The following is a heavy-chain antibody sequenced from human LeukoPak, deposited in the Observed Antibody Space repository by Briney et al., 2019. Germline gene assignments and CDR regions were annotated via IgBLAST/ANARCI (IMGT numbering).Heavy chain of an antibody. V-gene: IGHV3-53*01. CDR1: GFTVSSNY. D-gene: IGHD4-11*01. Sequence: PGRSLRLSCAASGFTVSSNYMSWVRQAPGKGLEWVSVIYSGGSTYYADSVKGRFTISRDNSKNTLYLQMNSLRVEDTAVYYCASRATVTTDRFWFDPWGQGTLVTVSS. CDR3: ASRATVTTDRFWFDP. CDR2: IYSGGST. J-gene: IGHJ5*02.